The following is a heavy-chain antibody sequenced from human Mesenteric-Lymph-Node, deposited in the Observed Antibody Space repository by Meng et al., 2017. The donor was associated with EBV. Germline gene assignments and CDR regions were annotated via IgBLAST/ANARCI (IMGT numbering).Heavy chain of an antibody. CDR3: AHSGGDYDSSGYYP. CDR1: GFSLTDGVG. J-gene: IGHJ5*02. Sequence: TLQDTGSTLVQPTQTSTLTCTFSGFSLTDGVGVGWIRQAPGKALEWLALIYWDDDKRYSPSLKSKLTITKDTSKNQVVLTMTNMDPVDTATYYCAHSGGDYDSSGYYPWGQGTLVTVSS. CDR2: IYWDDDK. D-gene: IGHD3-22*01. V-gene: IGHV2-5*02.